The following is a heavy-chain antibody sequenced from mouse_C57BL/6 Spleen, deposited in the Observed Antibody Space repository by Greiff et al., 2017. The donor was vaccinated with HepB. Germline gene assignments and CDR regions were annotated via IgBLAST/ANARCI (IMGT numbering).Heavy chain of an antibody. CDR1: GFTFSDYY. V-gene: IGHV5-16*01. CDR2: INYDGSST. Sequence: EVNLVESEGGLVQPGSSMKLSCTASGFTFSDYYMAWVRQVPEKGLEWVANINYDGSSTYYLDSLKSRFIISRDNAKNILYLQMSSLKSEDTATYYCARDGGSGYYFDYWGQGTTLTVSS. CDR3: ARDGGSGYYFDY. J-gene: IGHJ2*01. D-gene: IGHD3-2*02.